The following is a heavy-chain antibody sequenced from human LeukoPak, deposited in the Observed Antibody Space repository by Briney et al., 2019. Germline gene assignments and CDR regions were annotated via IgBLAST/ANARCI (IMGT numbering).Heavy chain of an antibody. D-gene: IGHD6-13*01. CDR3: ARDEYTSTWYWYFDL. CDR2: IKEDGSEK. Sequence: PGGSLRLSCAASGFTFRSHWMSWVRQAPGKGLEWVANIKEDGSEKYYVDSVKGRFTISRDNAKNSLYLQMNSLRAEDTAVYYCARDEYTSTWYWYFDLWGRGTLVTVSS. V-gene: IGHV3-7*05. CDR1: GFTFRSHW. J-gene: IGHJ2*01.